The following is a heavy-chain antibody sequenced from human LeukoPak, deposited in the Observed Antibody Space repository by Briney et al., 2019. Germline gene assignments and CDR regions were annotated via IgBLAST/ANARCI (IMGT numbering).Heavy chain of an antibody. CDR1: GYTFTGYY. CDR3: ARSEDPFSSSSGGPFFDY. V-gene: IGHV1-2*02. J-gene: IGHJ4*02. D-gene: IGHD6-13*01. CDR2: INPNSGGT. Sequence: ASVKVSCKASGYTFTGYYMHWVRQAPGQGLEWMGWINPNSGGTNYAQKFQGRVTMTRDTSISTAYMELSRLRSDDTAVYYCARSEDPFSSSSGGPFFDYWGQGTLVTVSS.